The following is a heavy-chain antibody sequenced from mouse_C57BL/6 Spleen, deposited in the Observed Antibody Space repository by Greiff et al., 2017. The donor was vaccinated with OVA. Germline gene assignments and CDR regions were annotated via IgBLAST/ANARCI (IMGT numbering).Heavy chain of an antibody. CDR3: ARMDSSGAMDY. J-gene: IGHJ4*01. CDR1: GYTFTGYW. CDR2: LLPGSGST. V-gene: IGHV1-9*01. D-gene: IGHD3-2*02. Sequence: VQLQQSGAELMKPGASVKLSCKATGYTFTGYWIEWVKQRPGHGLEWIGELLPGSGSTNYNEKFKGKATFSADTSSNTAYRQRSSLTTEDSAIYYCARMDSSGAMDYWGQGTSVTVSS.